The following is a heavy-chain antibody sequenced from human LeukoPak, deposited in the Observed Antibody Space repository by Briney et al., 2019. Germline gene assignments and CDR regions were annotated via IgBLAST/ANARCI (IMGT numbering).Heavy chain of an antibody. CDR2: ISWNSGSI. CDR3: AKAHSPLYYYYYMAV. J-gene: IGHJ6*03. Sequence: GGSLRLSCAASGFTFNDYAMHWVRQAPGKGLAWVSGISWNSGSIGYADSVKGRFTISRDNAKNSLYLQMNSLRAEDMALYYCAKAHSPLYYYYYMAVWGKGTTVTVSS. CDR1: GFTFNDYA. D-gene: IGHD1-26*01. V-gene: IGHV3-9*03.